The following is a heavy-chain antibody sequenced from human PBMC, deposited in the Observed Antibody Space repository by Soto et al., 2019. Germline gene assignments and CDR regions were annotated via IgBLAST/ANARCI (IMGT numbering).Heavy chain of an antibody. CDR1: GGSISSSYW. Sequence: QVQLQESGPGLVKPSGTLSLTCAVSGGSISSSYWWSWVRQPPGKGLEWIGEIYHSGSTNYNPSLKSRVTISVDKSKNQFSLKLSSVTAADTAVYYCAEKKHGGTSDGTFDIWGQGTVVTVSS. J-gene: IGHJ3*02. V-gene: IGHV4-4*02. CDR2: IYHSGST. D-gene: IGHD2-15*01. CDR3: AEKKHGGTSDGTFDI.